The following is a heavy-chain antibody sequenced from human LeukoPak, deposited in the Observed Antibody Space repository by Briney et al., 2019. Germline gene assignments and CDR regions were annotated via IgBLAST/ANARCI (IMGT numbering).Heavy chain of an antibody. Sequence: PSETLSLTCTVSGGSISSSSYYGSWIRQPPGKGLEWIGYIYYSGSTNYNPSLKSRVTISVDTSKNQFSLKLSSVTAADTAVYYCARGKTYYDISKDAFDIWGQGTMVTVSS. D-gene: IGHD3-22*01. J-gene: IGHJ3*02. V-gene: IGHV4-61*01. CDR2: IYYSGST. CDR3: ARGKTYYDISKDAFDI. CDR1: GGSISSSSYY.